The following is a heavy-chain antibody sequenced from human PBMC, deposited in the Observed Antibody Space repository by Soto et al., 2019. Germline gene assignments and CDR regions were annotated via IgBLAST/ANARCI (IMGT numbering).Heavy chain of an antibody. CDR1: GFAFSTYG. Sequence: GGSLRLSCAASGFAFSTYGLNWVRQAPGKGLEWVAFISYDGTNEYYADSVKGRFTISRDSSKNTLSLQMSSLRPEDTAIYYCAKDLIQFLEWFRPYFDDWGQGTLVTVSS. D-gene: IGHD3-3*01. V-gene: IGHV3-30*18. CDR2: ISYDGTNE. CDR3: AKDLIQFLEWFRPYFDD. J-gene: IGHJ4*02.